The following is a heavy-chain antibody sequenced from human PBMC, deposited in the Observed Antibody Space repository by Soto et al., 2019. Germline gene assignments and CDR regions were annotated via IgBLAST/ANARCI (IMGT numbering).Heavy chain of an antibody. V-gene: IGHV3-23*01. D-gene: IGHD2-15*01. CDR3: AKRRGAGGHFDY. J-gene: IGHJ4*02. CDR1: RFTFSSYA. Sequence: GGSLRLSCAASRFTFSSYAMGWVRQGPGKGLEWVAVVSIGGSTHYADSVRGRFTISRDNSKNTLSLQTNSPTAEDTAVYFCAKRRGAGGHFDYWGQGALVTVSS. CDR2: VSIGGST.